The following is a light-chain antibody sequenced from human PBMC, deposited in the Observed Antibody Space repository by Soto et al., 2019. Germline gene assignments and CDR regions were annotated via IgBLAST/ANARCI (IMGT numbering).Light chain of an antibody. Sequence: EIVLTQSPATLSLSPGERATLSCRASQSVSSYLAWYQQKPGQAPRLLMDEASNRATGIPARFSGGGSGTDCTLTISSLEPEDFAVYYCQQRSDWPWTFGQGTKVDIK. CDR3: QQRSDWPWT. CDR1: QSVSSY. V-gene: IGKV3-11*01. CDR2: EAS. J-gene: IGKJ1*01.